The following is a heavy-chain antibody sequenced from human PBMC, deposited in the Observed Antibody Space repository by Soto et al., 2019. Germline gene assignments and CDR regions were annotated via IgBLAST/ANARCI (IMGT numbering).Heavy chain of an antibody. CDR2: IIPIFGTA. CDR1: GCTFSSYA. CDR3: ARWGLEMATISGAFDI. V-gene: IGHV1-69*13. J-gene: IGHJ3*02. Sequence: ASVKVSCKASGCTFSSYAISWVRQAPGQGLEWMGGIIPIFGTANYAQKFQGRVTITADESTSTAYMELSSLRSEDTAVYYCARWGLEMATISGAFDIWGQGTMVTVSS. D-gene: IGHD5-12*01.